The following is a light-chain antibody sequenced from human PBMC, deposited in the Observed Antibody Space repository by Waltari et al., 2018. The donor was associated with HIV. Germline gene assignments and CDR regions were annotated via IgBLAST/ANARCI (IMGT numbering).Light chain of an antibody. CDR3: QSYDRSLSGYVV. CDR2: GNS. J-gene: IGLJ2*01. V-gene: IGLV1-40*01. Sequence: QSLLTQPPSVSGAPGQRVTISCTGSSSNIGAGFDVHWYQQLPGTVPKLLIYGNSNRPSGVPHRFSGSKSGTSSSLAITGLQAEDVADYYCQSYDRSLSGYVVFGGGTKLTVL. CDR1: SSNIGAGFD.